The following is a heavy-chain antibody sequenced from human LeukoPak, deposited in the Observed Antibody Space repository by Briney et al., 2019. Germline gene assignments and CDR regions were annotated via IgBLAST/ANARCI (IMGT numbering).Heavy chain of an antibody. V-gene: IGHV3-9*01. CDR2: ISWNSGSI. D-gene: IGHD2-2*01. CDR1: GFTFDDYA. CDR3: VRGCGSASCPYYFEY. Sequence: GGSLRLSCAASGFTFDDYAMHWVWQAPGKGLEWVSGISWNSGSIGYADSVKGRFTISRDNSHNSLYLQMNSLRVEDTAVYYCVRGCGSASCPYYFEYWGQGTLVTVSS. J-gene: IGHJ4*02.